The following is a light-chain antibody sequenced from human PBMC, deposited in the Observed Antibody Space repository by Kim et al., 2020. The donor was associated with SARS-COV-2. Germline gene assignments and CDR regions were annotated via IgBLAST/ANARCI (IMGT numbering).Light chain of an antibody. CDR3: QQYDSSPPCT. CDR2: GAS. Sequence: EIVLTQSPGTLSLSPGERATLSCRASQSIARNYLAWYQQKHGQAPRLLIYGASSRATGIPDRFSGSGSGTDFTLTITRVEPEDFAVNYWQQYDSSPPCTFGQGTKLEI. J-gene: IGKJ2*02. CDR1: QSIARNY. V-gene: IGKV3-20*01.